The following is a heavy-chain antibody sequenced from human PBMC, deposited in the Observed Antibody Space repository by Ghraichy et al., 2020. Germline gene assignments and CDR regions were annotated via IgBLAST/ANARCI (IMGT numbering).Heavy chain of an antibody. CDR3: ARDRAEAPRDYDY. CDR1: GDSVSSNSVA. CDR2: TYYRSKWYN. J-gene: IGHJ4*02. V-gene: IGHV6-1*01. Sequence: SQTLSLTCAISGDSVSSNSVAWSWIRQSPSRGLEWLGRTYYRSKWYNEYAVSVKSRITINPDTSKNQFSLHLSSVIPEDTAVYYCARDRAEAPRDYDYWGQGTLVTVSS.